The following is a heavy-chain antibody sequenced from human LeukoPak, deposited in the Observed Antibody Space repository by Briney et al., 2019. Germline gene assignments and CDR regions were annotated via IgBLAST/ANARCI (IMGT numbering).Heavy chain of an antibody. J-gene: IGHJ6*02. CDR3: AGGAGVYYYGMDV. V-gene: IGHV3-23*01. CDR2: INGGGSAT. Sequence: GGSLRLSCAAYGFTFSSYAMTWVRQAPGKGLEWVSAINGGGSATYYADSVKGRFTISRDNSKNTLFLQMNTLRVDDTAVYYCAGGAGVYYYGMDVWGQGTSVTVSS. CDR1: GFTFSSYA.